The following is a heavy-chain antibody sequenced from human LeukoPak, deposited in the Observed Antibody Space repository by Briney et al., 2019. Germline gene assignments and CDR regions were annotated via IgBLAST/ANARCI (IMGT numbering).Heavy chain of an antibody. D-gene: IGHD2/OR15-2a*01. Sequence: GGSLRLSCTASGFTFSSYWMHWVRQAPGKGLLWVSRISTDGSSTSYADSVKGRFTISRDNSKNTLYLQMNSLRAEDTAVYYCAKDQGPGFPPHRFDYWGQGTLVTVSS. CDR3: AKDQGPGFPPHRFDY. CDR2: ISTDGSST. J-gene: IGHJ4*02. CDR1: GFTFSSYW. V-gene: IGHV3-74*01.